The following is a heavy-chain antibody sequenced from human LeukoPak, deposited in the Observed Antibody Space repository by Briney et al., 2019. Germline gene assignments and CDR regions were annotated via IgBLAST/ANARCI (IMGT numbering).Heavy chain of an antibody. D-gene: IGHD5-12*01. V-gene: IGHV4-59*01. CDR2: IYHSGST. Sequence: SETVSLTCTLSGGSISTYYWSWIRQPPGKGLEWIGYIYHSGSTNYNSSLKSRVTISVDTSKNQFSLKLSSVTAADTAVYYCARGGGYASPIGYWGQGALVTVSS. J-gene: IGHJ4*02. CDR1: GGSISTYY. CDR3: ARGGGYASPIGY.